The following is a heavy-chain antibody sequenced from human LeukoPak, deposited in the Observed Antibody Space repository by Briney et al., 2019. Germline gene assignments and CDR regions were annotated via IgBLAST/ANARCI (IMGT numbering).Heavy chain of an antibody. V-gene: IGHV3-23*01. D-gene: IGHD5-18*01. CDR2: ISGSAHKI. J-gene: IGHJ4*02. CDR3: AGRITGYSSGYVF. CDR1: GFTFSNYA. Sequence: GGSLRLSCVGSGFTFSNYAMSWVRQAPGKGLDWVSVISGSAHKIRYADSVRGRFTISRDNSENTVYLQMNNLSGEDTAIYYCAGRITGYSSGYVFWGQGTLVTVSS.